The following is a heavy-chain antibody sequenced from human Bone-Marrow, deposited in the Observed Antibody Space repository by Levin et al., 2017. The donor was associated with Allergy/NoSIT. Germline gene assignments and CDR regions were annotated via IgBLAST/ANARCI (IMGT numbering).Heavy chain of an antibody. Sequence: SGPTLVKPTQTLTLTCTFSGFSLTTSGEGVAWIRQTPGKALEWLALIYWNDDKRYTPSLKSRLSITKDASKKEVVLTMTNMDPVDTATYYCAHSPSFKLDDVVVVSAVRGPNWFGPWGQGTLVTVSS. CDR1: GFSLTTSGEG. D-gene: IGHD2-15*01. J-gene: IGHJ5*02. V-gene: IGHV2-5*01. CDR2: IYWNDDK. CDR3: AHSPSFKLDDVVVVSAVRGPNWFGP.